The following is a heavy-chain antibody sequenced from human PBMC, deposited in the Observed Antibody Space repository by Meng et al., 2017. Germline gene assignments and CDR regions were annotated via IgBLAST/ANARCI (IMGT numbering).Heavy chain of an antibody. CDR1: GGSFSGYY. J-gene: IGHJ5*02. V-gene: IGHV4-34*01. Sequence: QVQVQQWGPGLLKLSDTLSLTCAVYGGSFSGYYWSWIRQPPGKGLEWIGEINHSGSTNYNPSLKSRVTISVDTSKNQFSLKLSSVTAADTAVYYCARGRWRGNRFDPWGQGTLVTVSS. CDR2: INHSGST. CDR3: ARGRWRGNRFDP. D-gene: IGHD3-10*01.